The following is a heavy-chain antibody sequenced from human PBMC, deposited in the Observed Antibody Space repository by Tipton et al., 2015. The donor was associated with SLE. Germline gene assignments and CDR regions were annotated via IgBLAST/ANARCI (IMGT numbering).Heavy chain of an antibody. CDR1: GGSISSYY. CDR3: ARDAGVIKGYFDY. CDR2: IYHSGST. J-gene: IGHJ4*02. Sequence: TLSLTCTVSGGSISSYYWSWIRQPPGKGLEWIGYIYHSGSTNYNPSLKSRVTISVETSKNQFSLKLSSVTAADTAVYYCARDAGVIKGYFDYWGQGTLVTVSS. D-gene: IGHD3-22*01. V-gene: IGHV4-59*01.